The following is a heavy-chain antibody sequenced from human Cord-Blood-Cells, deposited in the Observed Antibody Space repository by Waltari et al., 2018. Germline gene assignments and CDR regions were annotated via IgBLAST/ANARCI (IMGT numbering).Heavy chain of an antibody. J-gene: IGHJ6*02. D-gene: IGHD6-6*01. CDR3: ARQRGSSSYYYYGMDV. CDR2: IYHSGST. V-gene: IGHV4-38-2*02. CDR1: GSSISSGYY. Sequence: QVQLQESGPGLVKPSETLSLTCTVSGSSISSGYYWGWIRQPPGKGLEWIGSIYHSGSTYYNPSLKSRVTISVDTSKNQFSLKLSSVTAADTAVYYCARQRGSSSYYYYGMDVWGQGTTVTVSS.